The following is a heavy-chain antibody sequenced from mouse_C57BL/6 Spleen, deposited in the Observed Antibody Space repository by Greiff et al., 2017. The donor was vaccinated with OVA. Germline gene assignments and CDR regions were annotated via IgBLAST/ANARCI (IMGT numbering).Heavy chain of an antibody. D-gene: IGHD2-10*01. CDR1: GYSITSGYY. J-gene: IGHJ4*01. Sequence: EVQLQQSGPGLVKPSQSLSLTCSVTGYSITSGYYWNWIRQFPGNKLEWMGYISYDGSNNYNPSLKNRISITRDTSKNQFFLKLNSVTTEDTATYYCAALLWSHYYAMDYWGQGTSVTVSS. V-gene: IGHV3-6*01. CDR2: ISYDGSN. CDR3: AALLWSHYYAMDY.